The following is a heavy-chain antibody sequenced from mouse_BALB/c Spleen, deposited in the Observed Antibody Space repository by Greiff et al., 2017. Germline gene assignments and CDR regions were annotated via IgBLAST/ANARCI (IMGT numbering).Heavy chain of an antibody. D-gene: IGHD2-2*01. CDR1: GFTFSSYG. V-gene: IGHV5-6*02. CDR3: ARQGYDGNYYAMDY. Sequence: DVKLVESGGDLVKPGGSLKLSCAASGFTFSSYGMSWVRQTPDKRLEWVATISSGGSYTYYPDSVKGRFTISRDNAKNTLYLQMSSLKSEDTAMYYCARQGYDGNYYAMDYWGQGTSVTVSS. J-gene: IGHJ4*01. CDR2: ISSGGSYT.